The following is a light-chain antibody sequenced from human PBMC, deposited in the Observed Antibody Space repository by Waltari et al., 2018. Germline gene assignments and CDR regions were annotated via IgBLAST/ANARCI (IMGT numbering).Light chain of an antibody. V-gene: IGKV1-5*03. CDR3: QHYSTYSRT. J-gene: IGKJ1*01. CDR1: QSVSRW. Sequence: IQMTQSPSTLSASVGDRVTMTCRASQSVSRWVAWYQQKPGKAPKLLIYKTSTLESGVPSRFSGSGSGTEFSLTISSLQPDEFATYYCQHYSTYSRTFGQGTKLEIK. CDR2: KTS.